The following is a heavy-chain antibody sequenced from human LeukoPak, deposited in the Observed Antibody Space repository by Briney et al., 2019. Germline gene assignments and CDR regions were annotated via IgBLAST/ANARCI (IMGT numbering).Heavy chain of an antibody. Sequence: GGSLRLSCAASGFTFSDYYMSWIRQAPGKGLEWVSYISSSGSTIYYADSVKGRFTISRVNAKNSLYLQMNSLRAEDTAVYYCARDLRDIAAAYDAFDIWGQGTMVTVSS. CDR2: ISSSGSTI. D-gene: IGHD6-13*01. V-gene: IGHV3-11*04. CDR3: ARDLRDIAAAYDAFDI. CDR1: GFTFSDYY. J-gene: IGHJ3*02.